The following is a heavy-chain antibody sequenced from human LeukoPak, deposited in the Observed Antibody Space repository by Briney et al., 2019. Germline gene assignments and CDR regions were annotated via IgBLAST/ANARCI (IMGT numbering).Heavy chain of an antibody. V-gene: IGHV3-30-3*01. CDR2: ISYDGSNK. CDR3: ARVGWFGVAAAGTLSYYYGMDV. D-gene: IGHD6-13*01. J-gene: IGHJ6*02. Sequence: GGSLRLSCAASGFTFSSYAMHWVRQAPGKGLEWVAVISYDGSNKYYADSVKGRFTISRDNSKNTLYLQMNSLRAEDTAVYYCARVGWFGVAAAGTLSYYYGMDVWGQGTTVTVSS. CDR1: GFTFSSYA.